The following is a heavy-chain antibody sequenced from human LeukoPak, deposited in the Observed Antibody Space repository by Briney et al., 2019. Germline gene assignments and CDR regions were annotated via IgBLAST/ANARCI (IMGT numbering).Heavy chain of an antibody. J-gene: IGHJ4*02. D-gene: IGHD5/OR15-5a*01. CDR2: TYSTGNT. Sequence: PSETLSLTCTVSGGTIRSGGYYWIWIRQQPGKGLEWIGYTYSTGNTYYNPSLKSRVTMSAVTSKNQFSLRLTSVTAADTAVYYCARGGLYAFHFWGQGTLVTVSS. V-gene: IGHV4-31*03. CDR3: ARGGLYAFHF. CDR1: GGTIRSGGYY.